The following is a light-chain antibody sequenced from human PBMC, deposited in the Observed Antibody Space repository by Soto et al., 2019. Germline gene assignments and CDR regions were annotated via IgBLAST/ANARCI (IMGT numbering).Light chain of an antibody. J-gene: IGKJ5*01. CDR1: QSVTNN. Sequence: ETVMTQSPDTLSLSPGERTTLSCRASQSVTNNLAWYQQQPGHATRLLIYAASTRSTAVPDRFSGSGSGTDFTINITSLQSDDFEVYFCQQYTDWPITFGQGTRLEIK. CDR3: QQYTDWPIT. CDR2: AAS. V-gene: IGKV3-15*01.